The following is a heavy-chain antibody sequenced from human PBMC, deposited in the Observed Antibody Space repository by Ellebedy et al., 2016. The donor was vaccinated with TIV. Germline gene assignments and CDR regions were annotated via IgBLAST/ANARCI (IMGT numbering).Heavy chain of an antibody. CDR3: MAGIGAS. Sequence: KVSCKSSRYNFTSYWITWVRQMPAKGLEWMGRIAPSDSYTNYNPSFQGHVTFSTDKSLSTAYLHLSRLEASDTAMYYCMAGIGASWGQGTLVTVSS. CDR2: IAPSDSYT. D-gene: IGHD3-10*01. CDR1: RYNFTSYW. J-gene: IGHJ5*02. V-gene: IGHV5-10-1*01.